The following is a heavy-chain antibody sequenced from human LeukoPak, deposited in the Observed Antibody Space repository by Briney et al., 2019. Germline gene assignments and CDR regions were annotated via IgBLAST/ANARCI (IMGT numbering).Heavy chain of an antibody. D-gene: IGHD4-11*01. J-gene: IGHJ6*02. CDR1: GGTFTRYA. CDR2: IIPIFGTA. V-gene: IGHV1-69*13. CDR3: ARGRDSNYYYYYYGMDV. Sequence: ASVKVSCKASGGTFTRYAISWVRQAPGQGLEWMGGIIPIFGTANYAQKFQGRVTITADESTSTAYMELSSLRSEDTAVYYCARGRDSNYYYYYYGMDVWGQGTTVTVSS.